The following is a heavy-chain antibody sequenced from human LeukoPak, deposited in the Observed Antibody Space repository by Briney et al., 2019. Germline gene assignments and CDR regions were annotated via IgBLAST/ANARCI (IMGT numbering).Heavy chain of an antibody. CDR3: ASHSIWLSKDAFDI. CDR1: GGSISSGGYY. Sequence: TLSLTCTVSGGSISSGGYYWSWIRQHPGKGLEWIGYIYYSGSTYYNPSLKSRVTISVDTSKNQFSLKLSSVTAADTAVYYCASHSIWLSKDAFDIWGQGTMVTVSS. D-gene: IGHD2-21*01. CDR2: IYYSGST. V-gene: IGHV4-31*03. J-gene: IGHJ3*02.